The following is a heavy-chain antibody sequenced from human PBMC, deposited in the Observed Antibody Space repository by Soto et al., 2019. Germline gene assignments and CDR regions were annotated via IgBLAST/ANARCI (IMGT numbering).Heavy chain of an antibody. J-gene: IGHJ6*02. Sequence: ASVKVSCKASGYTFTSYGISWVRQAPGQGLEWMGWISAYNGNTNYAQKLQGRVTMTTDTSTSTDYMELGILRSDDTAVYYCARARYYDFWMGYPALWAGGDRYYSYYCMDVWGQGTTVTVS. V-gene: IGHV1-18*01. D-gene: IGHD3-3*01. CDR1: GYTFTSYG. CDR2: ISAYNGNT. CDR3: ARARYYDFWMGYPALWAGGDRYYSYYCMDV.